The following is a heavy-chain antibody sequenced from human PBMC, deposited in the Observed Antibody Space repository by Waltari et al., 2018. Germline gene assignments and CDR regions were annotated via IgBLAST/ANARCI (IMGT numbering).Heavy chain of an antibody. D-gene: IGHD5-18*01. V-gene: IGHV3-43*01. CDR3: AKDMGHTALGGSFDY. CDR2: ISWDGGSR. J-gene: IGHJ4*02. Sequence: EVQLVESGGVVVQPGGSLRLSCAASGFTFDDYTMHWVRQAPGKGLEWVSLISWDGGSRDYADSEKGRFTISRDNSKNSLYLQMNSLRTEDTALYYCAKDMGHTALGGSFDYWGQGTLVTVSS. CDR1: GFTFDDYT.